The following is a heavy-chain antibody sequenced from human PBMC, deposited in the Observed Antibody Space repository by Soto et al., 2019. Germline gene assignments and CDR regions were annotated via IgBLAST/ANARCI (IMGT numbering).Heavy chain of an antibody. Sequence: GGSLRLSCAASGFTFSCSAMHWVRQASGKGLEWVGRIRSKANSYATAYAASVKGRFTISRDDSKNTAYLQMNSLKTEDTAVYYCTSSGSRITMVRGVLNYYYGMDVWGQGTTVTVSS. D-gene: IGHD3-10*01. CDR2: IRSKANSYAT. CDR3: TSSGSRITMVRGVLNYYYGMDV. V-gene: IGHV3-73*01. CDR1: GFTFSCSA. J-gene: IGHJ6*02.